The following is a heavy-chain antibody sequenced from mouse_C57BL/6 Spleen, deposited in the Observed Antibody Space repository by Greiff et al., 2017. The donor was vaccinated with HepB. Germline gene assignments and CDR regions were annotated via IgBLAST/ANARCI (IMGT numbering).Heavy chain of an antibody. CDR2: INPSNGGT. V-gene: IGHV1-53*01. D-gene: IGHD1-1*01. J-gene: IGHJ3*01. Sequence: QVQLKQPGTELVKPGASVKLSCKASGYTFTSYWMHWVKQRPGQGLEWIGNINPSNGGTNYNEKFKSKATLTVDKSSSTAYMQLSSLTSEDSAVYYCASPSITTVVATKAWFAYWGQGTLVTVSA. CDR3: ASPSITTVVATKAWFAY. CDR1: GYTFTSYW.